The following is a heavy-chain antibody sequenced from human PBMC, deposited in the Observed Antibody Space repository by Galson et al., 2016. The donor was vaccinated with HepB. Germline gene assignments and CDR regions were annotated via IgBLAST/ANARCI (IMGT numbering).Heavy chain of an antibody. CDR3: AKDLAIGMRGEFDY. CDR2: ISYDGSKK. D-gene: IGHD3-16*01. J-gene: IGHJ4*02. CDR1: GFTFSSYG. Sequence: SLRLSCAASGFTFSSYGMNWVRQAPGKGLEWVAVISYDGSKKYYADSAKGRFTISRDNSKNTLYLQMNSLRAEDTAVYYCAKDLAIGMRGEFDYWGQGTLVTVSS. V-gene: IGHV3-30*18.